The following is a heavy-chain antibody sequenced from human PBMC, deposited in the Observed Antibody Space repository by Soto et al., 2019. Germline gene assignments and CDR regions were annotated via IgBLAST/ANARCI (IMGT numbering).Heavy chain of an antibody. CDR3: AKKVNSGPGSQAFDY. CDR2: FRTGGDDGTT. D-gene: IGHD3-10*01. Sequence: GGSLRLSCAASGFTFSSYSMSWVRQAPGKGLEWVSGFRTGGDDGTTYYADSVKCRFTISRDNSKNTLFLQMNSLRAEDTAIYYCAKKVNSGPGSQAFDYWGQGTRVSVSS. V-gene: IGHV3-23*01. J-gene: IGHJ4*02. CDR1: GFTFSSYS.